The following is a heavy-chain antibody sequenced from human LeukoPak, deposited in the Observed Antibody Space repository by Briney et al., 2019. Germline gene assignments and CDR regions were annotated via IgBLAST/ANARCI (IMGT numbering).Heavy chain of an antibody. V-gene: IGHV5-51*01. Sequence: GESLKISCKGSGYSFTSYWIGWVRQMPGKGLEWMGIIYPGDSDTRYSPSFQGQVTISADKSISTAYLQWSSLKASDTAMYYCGRNYYDSSVYSLNWFAPGGQGPLVTVSS. CDR3: GRNYYDSSVYSLNWFAP. J-gene: IGHJ5*02. CDR2: IYPGDSDT. CDR1: GYSFTSYW. D-gene: IGHD3-22*01.